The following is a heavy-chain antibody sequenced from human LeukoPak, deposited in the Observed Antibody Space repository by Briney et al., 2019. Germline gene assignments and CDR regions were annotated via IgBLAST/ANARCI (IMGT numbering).Heavy chain of an antibody. CDR2: INHSGST. V-gene: IGHV4-39*07. J-gene: IGHJ6*03. CDR1: GGSISSSSYY. D-gene: IGHD4/OR15-4a*01. CDR3: ARPRRDYGKNFYYYYYMDV. Sequence: SETLSLTCTVSGGSISSSSYYWGWIRQPPGKGLEWIGEINHSGSTNYNPSLKSRVTISVDTSKNQFSLKLSSVTAADTAVYYCARPRRDYGKNFYYYYYMDVWGKGTTVTVSS.